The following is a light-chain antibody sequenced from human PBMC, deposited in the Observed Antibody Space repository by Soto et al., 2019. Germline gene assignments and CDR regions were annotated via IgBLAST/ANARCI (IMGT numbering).Light chain of an antibody. J-gene: IGKJ4*01. CDR1: QSVSSY. V-gene: IGKV3-11*01. Sequence: EIVLTQSPATLSLSPGERATLSCRASQSVSSYLAWYQQKPGQAPRLLIYDASNRATGIPARFSGSGSGTDFTLTISRLEPEDFAVYYCQQYGTSPRTFGGGTKVAFK. CDR2: DAS. CDR3: QQYGTSPRT.